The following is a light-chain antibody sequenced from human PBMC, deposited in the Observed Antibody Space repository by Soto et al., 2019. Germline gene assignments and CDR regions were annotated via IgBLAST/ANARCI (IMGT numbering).Light chain of an antibody. Sequence: DIGMTQSPDSLAVSLGERATINCKSSQSGLYSYSNKNYLAWYQQKAGQPPKVLINWASTRESGVPDRFSGSGSGTDFTLTISSLQAEDVAVYYCQQYYSAPHTFGQGTKLEIK. CDR3: QQYYSAPHT. CDR2: WAS. V-gene: IGKV4-1*01. J-gene: IGKJ2*01. CDR1: QSGLYSYSNKNY.